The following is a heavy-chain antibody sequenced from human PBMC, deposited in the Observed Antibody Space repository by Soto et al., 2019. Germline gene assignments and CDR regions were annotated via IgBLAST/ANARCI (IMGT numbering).Heavy chain of an antibody. V-gene: IGHV6-1*01. Sequence: SQTLSLTCVGSGDTVSSNSVAWNWVRQSPSRGLEWLGWTYYRSRWYSDYAVSVRSRIDINADTSKNQVSLQLNSVTPEDTAVYYCARSEEDSDYYYYGMDVWGQGTTVTVSS. CDR2: TYYRSRWYS. J-gene: IGHJ6*02. D-gene: IGHD2-15*01. CDR1: GDTVSSNSVA. CDR3: ARSEEDSDYYYYGMDV.